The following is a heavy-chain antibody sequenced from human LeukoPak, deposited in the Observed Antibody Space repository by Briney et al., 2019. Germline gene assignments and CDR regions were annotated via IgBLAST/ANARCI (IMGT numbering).Heavy chain of an antibody. Sequence: PGGSLRLSCAASGFTFSSYAMSWVRQAPGKGLEWVSAISGSGGSTYYADSVKGRFTISRDNSKNTLYLQMNSLRAEDTAVYYCAKSTEPAAMNSASSFGYWGQGTLSPSPQ. CDR2: ISGSGGST. D-gene: IGHD2-2*01. J-gene: IGHJ4*02. V-gene: IGHV3-23*01. CDR1: GFTFSSYA. CDR3: AKSTEPAAMNSASSFGY.